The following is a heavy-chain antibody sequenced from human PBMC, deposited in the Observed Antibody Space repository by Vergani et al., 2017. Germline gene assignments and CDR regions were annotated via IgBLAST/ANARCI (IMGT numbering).Heavy chain of an antibody. V-gene: IGHV3-30-3*01. CDR1: GFTFSSYA. Sequence: QVQLVESGGGVVQPGRSLRLSCAASGFTFSSYAMHGVRQAPGKGLEWVAVISYDGSNKYYADAVKGRFTISRDNSKNTLYLQMNSLRAEDTAVYYCARDWGPWDIVVVGNYWGQGTLVTVSS. CDR2: ISYDGSNK. D-gene: IGHD2-2*01. J-gene: IGHJ4*02. CDR3: ARDWGPWDIVVVGNY.